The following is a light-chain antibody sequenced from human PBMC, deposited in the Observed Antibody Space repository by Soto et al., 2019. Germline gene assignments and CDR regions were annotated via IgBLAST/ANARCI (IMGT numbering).Light chain of an antibody. CDR2: ATS. Sequence: EIVVTQSPATLFGSPGERATLSCRASQSVGNNFAWYQQKPGQAPRLLIFATSTRATGVPARFSGSGSGTEFTLTISSLQSEDFAVYYCQQYGDWPLTFGGGAKVEIE. V-gene: IGKV3-15*01. CDR3: QQYGDWPLT. J-gene: IGKJ4*01. CDR1: QSVGNN.